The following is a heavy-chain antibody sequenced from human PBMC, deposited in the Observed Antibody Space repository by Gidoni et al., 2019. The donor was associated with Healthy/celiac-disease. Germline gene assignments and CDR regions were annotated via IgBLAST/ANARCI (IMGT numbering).Heavy chain of an antibody. CDR2: IIPIFGTA. CDR3: ARVPPTVTTGYYYYYGMDV. CDR1: GGTFSSYS. V-gene: IGHV1-69*01. J-gene: IGHJ6*02. Sequence: QVQLVQSGAEVKKPGSSVKVSCKASGGTFSSYSTSWVRQAPGQGLEWMGGIIPIFGTANYAQKFQGRVTITADESTSTAYMELSSLRSEDTAVYYCARVPPTVTTGYYYYYGMDVWGQGTTVTVSS. D-gene: IGHD4-4*01.